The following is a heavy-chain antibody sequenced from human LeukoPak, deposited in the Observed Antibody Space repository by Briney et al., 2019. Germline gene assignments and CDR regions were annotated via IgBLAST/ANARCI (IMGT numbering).Heavy chain of an antibody. CDR1: GFTFSSYA. CDR2: ISGSGDST. J-gene: IGHJ4*02. V-gene: IGHV3-23*01. Sequence: GGSLRLSCAASGFTFSSYAMSWVRQAPGKGLEGVSAISGSGDSTYYGDSVKGRFTISRDNSKNTLYLQMNSLRAEDTAVYSCAKTRPLDSSSWPPGDSWPQAPLAPASS. D-gene: IGHD6-13*01. CDR3: AKTRPLDSSSWPPGDS.